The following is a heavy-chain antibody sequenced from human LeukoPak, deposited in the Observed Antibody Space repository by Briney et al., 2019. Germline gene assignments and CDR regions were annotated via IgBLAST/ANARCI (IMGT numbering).Heavy chain of an antibody. CDR2: IYSGERT. Sequence: GGSLRLSCAVSGFSVTTNDMSWVRQAPGKGLEWVSVIYSGERTYYADSVKGRFTISRDNAKNSLYLQMNSLRAEDTAVYYCARGEYGSGSYHIDYWGQGTLVTVSS. D-gene: IGHD3-10*01. V-gene: IGHV3-53*01. J-gene: IGHJ4*02. CDR3: ARGEYGSGSYHIDY. CDR1: GFSVTTND.